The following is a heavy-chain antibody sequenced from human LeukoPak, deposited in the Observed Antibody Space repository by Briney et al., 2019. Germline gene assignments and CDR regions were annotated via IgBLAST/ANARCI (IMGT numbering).Heavy chain of an antibody. J-gene: IGHJ6*02. CDR2: IWYDGSNK. V-gene: IGHV3-33*01. CDR3: ARPLRDYYGSGSYPDYYGMDV. Sequence: GGSLRLSCAAFGFTFSSYGMHWVRQAPGKGLEWVAVIWYDGSNKYYADSVKGRFTISRDNSKNTLYLQMNSLRAEDTAVYYCARPLRDYYGSGSYPDYYGMDVWGQGTTVTVSS. D-gene: IGHD3-10*01. CDR1: GFTFSSYG.